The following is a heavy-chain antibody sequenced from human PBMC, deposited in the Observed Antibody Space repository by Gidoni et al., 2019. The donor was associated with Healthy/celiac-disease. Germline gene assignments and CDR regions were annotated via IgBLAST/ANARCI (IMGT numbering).Heavy chain of an antibody. D-gene: IGHD6-19*01. J-gene: IGHJ5*02. Sequence: QVQLVESGGGLVKPGGSLRLSCAASGFTFSDYYMSWIRQAPGKGLGWVSYISSSSSYTNYADSVKGRFTISRDNAKNSLYLQMNSLRAEDTAVYYCARPVIAVAGRGSNWFDPWGQGTLVTVSS. CDR1: GFTFSDYY. V-gene: IGHV3-11*06. CDR3: ARPVIAVAGRGSNWFDP. CDR2: ISSSSSYT.